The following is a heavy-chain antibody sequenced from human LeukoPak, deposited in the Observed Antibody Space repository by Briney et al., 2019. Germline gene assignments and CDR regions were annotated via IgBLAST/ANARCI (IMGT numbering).Heavy chain of an antibody. CDR1: GLTFSLYS. Sequence: PGGSLRLSCSASGLTFSLYSMHWVRQAPGKGLEYVSGISTNGGSTYYADSVKGRFTISGDNSKNTLYLQMSTLRAEDTSVYYCVTELGIGGFDIWGQGTMVTVSS. CDR2: ISTNGGST. V-gene: IGHV3-64D*06. J-gene: IGHJ3*02. CDR3: VTELGIGGFDI. D-gene: IGHD7-27*01.